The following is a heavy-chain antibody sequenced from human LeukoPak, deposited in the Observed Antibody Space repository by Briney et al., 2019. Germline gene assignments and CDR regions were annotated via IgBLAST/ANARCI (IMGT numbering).Heavy chain of an antibody. J-gene: IGHJ5*02. CDR1: GFTFATYA. V-gene: IGHV3-23*01. D-gene: IGHD3-10*01. CDR2: ISISSVDS. CDR3: AKDRELLFAHCWFDL. Sequence: PGGSLRLSCAASGFTFATYAMSWVRQAPGKGLGWVGGISISSVDSYYADSVKGRFSISRDDSRNTLYLQMNRLRDEDTAIYYCAKDRELLFAHCWFDLWGQGTLVTVSS.